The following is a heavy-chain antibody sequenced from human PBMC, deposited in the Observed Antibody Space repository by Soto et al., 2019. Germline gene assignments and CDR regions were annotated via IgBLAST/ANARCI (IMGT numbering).Heavy chain of an antibody. D-gene: IGHD7-27*01. CDR3: ARDPATGEDYYYYGMDV. Sequence: SETLSLTCTVSGGSISSYYWSWIRQPPGKGLEWIGYIYYSGSTNYNPSLKSRVTISVDTSKNQFSLKLSSVTAADTAVYYCARDPATGEDYYYYGMDVWGQGTTVTVSS. CDR2: IYYSGST. V-gene: IGHV4-59*01. CDR1: GGSISSYY. J-gene: IGHJ6*02.